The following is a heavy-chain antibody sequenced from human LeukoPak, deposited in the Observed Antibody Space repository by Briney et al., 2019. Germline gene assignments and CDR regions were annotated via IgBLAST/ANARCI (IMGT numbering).Heavy chain of an antibody. D-gene: IGHD5-12*01. Sequence: ASVKVSCKASGYTFTSYGISWVRQAPGQGLEWMGWISAYNGNTNYAQKLQGRVTMTTDTSTSTAYMELRSLRSDDTAVYYCARGPSVGGYGLRTRSLTTGSAFDPWGQGTLVTVSS. CDR3: ARGPSVGGYGLRTRSLTTGSAFDP. J-gene: IGHJ5*02. CDR2: ISAYNGNT. V-gene: IGHV1-18*01. CDR1: GYTFTSYG.